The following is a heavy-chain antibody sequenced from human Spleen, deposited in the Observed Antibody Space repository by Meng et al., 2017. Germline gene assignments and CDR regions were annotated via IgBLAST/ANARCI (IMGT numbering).Heavy chain of an antibody. CDR2: IKHSGST. Sequence: QVQLQWGGAGLLKPSETLSLTCAVYGGSFSGYYWSWIRQPPGKGLEWIGEIKHSGSTKYNASLKSRVTISLDTSKNQFSLRMASMTAADTAVYYCALLGVVETTSLEDHWGQGTLVTVSS. CDR3: ALLGVVETTSLEDH. CDR1: GGSFSGYY. J-gene: IGHJ4*02. D-gene: IGHD2-21*02. V-gene: IGHV4-34*01.